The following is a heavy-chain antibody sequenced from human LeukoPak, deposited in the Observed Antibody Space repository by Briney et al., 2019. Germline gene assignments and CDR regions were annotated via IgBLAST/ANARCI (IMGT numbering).Heavy chain of an antibody. D-gene: IGHD3-3*01. CDR3: ARDLFTYYDFWSGYTANWFDP. CDR1: GFTFSSYA. V-gene: IGHV3-30-3*01. J-gene: IGHJ5*02. CDR2: ISHDGSNK. Sequence: PGRSLRLSCAASGFTFSSYAMHWVRQAPGKGLEWVAVISHDGSNKYYADSVKGRFTISRDNSKNTLYLQMNSLRAEDTAVYYCARDLFTYYDFWSGYTANWFDPWGQGTLVTVSS.